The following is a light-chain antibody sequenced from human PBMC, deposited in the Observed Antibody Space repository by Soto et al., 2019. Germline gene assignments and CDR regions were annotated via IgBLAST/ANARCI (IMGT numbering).Light chain of an antibody. Sequence: DIPMTQSPSTLSASVGDRVTITCRASQSISSWLAWYQQKPGKAPKLLIYKASSLESGVPSRFSGSESGTEFTLTISSLQPDDFATYYCQPYNSYSPYTFGQGTKLEIK. J-gene: IGKJ2*01. V-gene: IGKV1-5*03. CDR1: QSISSW. CDR3: QPYNSYSPYT. CDR2: KAS.